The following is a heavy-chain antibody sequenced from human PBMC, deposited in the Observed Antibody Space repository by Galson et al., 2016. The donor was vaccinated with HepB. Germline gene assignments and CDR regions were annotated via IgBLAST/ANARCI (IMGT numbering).Heavy chain of an antibody. D-gene: IGHD3-10*01. Sequence: PALVKPTQTLTLTCTFSGFSLRTEGMSVSWIRQPPGKALEWLGRIDWDDDKNFKTSLRTRLTISLDTSKNQVVLTMTKMDPVQTATYYCARMILFGDLYRCYNGMDGGGQGTTVTVSS. V-gene: IGHV2-70*11. J-gene: IGHJ6*02. CDR2: IDWDDDK. CDR1: GFSLRTEGMS. CDR3: ARMILFGDLYRCYNGMDG.